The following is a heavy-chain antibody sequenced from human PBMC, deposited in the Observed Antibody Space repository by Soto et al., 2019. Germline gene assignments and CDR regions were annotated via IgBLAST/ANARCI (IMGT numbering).Heavy chain of an antibody. J-gene: IGHJ5*02. V-gene: IGHV3-23*01. CDR3: TKWSGFGDA. CDR1: GFYFSSNS. D-gene: IGHD3-10*01. CDR2: ISATGDKT. Sequence: GGSLRLSCAASGFYFSSNSMTWVRQAPGKGLEWVSGISATGDKTFYLDSVRGRFTVSRDIYKNILYLHMSSLRAEDTAVYYCTKWSGFGDAWGQGTLVTVSS.